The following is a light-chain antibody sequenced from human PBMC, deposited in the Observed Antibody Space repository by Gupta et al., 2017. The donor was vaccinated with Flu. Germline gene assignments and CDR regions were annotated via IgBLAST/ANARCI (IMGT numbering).Light chain of an antibody. J-gene: IGKJ1*01. CDR1: QRISMY. CDR3: QQTVNTPKT. Sequence: DIQMTQFPSSLSASVGDRVSITCRASQRISMYLSWYQQKPGRAPKLLIYAASRLQSGVPSRFSGSGSGTDFTLTITALQPEDFATYCCQQTVNTPKTFGQGTKVEI. CDR2: AAS. V-gene: IGKV1-39*01.